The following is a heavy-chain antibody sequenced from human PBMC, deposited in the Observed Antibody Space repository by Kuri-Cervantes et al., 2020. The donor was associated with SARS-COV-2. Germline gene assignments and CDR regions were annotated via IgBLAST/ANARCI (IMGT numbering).Heavy chain of an antibody. Sequence: GSLRLSCAVYGGSFSGYYWSWIRQPPGKGLEWIGEINHSGSTNYNPSLKSRVTISVDTSKNQFSLKLSSVTAADTAVYYCARIVRAQLLYGDAFDIWGQGTMVTVSS. J-gene: IGHJ3*02. V-gene: IGHV4-34*01. CDR2: INHSGST. CDR3: ARIVRAQLLYGDAFDI. D-gene: IGHD2-2*02. CDR1: GGSFSGYY.